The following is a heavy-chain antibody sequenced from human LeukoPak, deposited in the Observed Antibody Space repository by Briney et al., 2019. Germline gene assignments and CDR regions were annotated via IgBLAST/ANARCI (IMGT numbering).Heavy chain of an antibody. CDR2: IYSGGST. J-gene: IGHJ4*02. CDR3: ARDRWDLIAIDS. D-gene: IGHD1-26*01. CDR1: GGSINNYF. V-gene: IGHV4-4*07. Sequence: SETLFLTCTVSGGSINNYFWTWIRQPAGKGLEWIGRIYSGGSTNYNPSLKSRVTMSVDTSKKQFSLKLSSVTAADTAVYYCARDRWDLIAIDSWGQGTLVTVSS.